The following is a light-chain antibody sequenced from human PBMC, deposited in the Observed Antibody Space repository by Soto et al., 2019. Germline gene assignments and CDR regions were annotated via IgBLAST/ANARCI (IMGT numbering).Light chain of an antibody. CDR2: LNNDGSH. CDR3: CSYGGSYTGV. Sequence: QLVLTQSPSASASLGASVKLTCTLSSGHSSYAIAWHQKQPGKGPRYLMDLNNDGSHTKGDGIPDRFSGSKSGNTASLTISGLQAEDEADYYCCSYGGSYTGVFGGGTKLTVL. J-gene: IGLJ3*02. V-gene: IGLV4-69*01. CDR1: SGHSSYA.